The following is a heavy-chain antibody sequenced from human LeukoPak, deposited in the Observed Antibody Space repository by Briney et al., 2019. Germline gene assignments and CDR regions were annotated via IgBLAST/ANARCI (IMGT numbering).Heavy chain of an antibody. CDR1: GFTLSSRW. V-gene: IGHV3-7*03. CDR2: INRDGSEK. D-gene: IGHD3-3*01. J-gene: IGHJ4*02. Sequence: GGSLRLSRVVSGFTLSSRWMMWVRQAPGEGLGWMTNINRDGSEKNYVDSVKGRFTVTRDNAENSLYLQMNSLKVEDSAIYYCATYDSWSGYNIAYWGQGTLVTVSS. CDR3: ATYDSWSGYNIAY.